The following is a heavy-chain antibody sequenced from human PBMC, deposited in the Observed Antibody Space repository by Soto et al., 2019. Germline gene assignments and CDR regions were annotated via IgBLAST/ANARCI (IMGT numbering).Heavy chain of an antibody. V-gene: IGHV4-59*01. CDR1: GGSISSYY. CDR3: ARDRLGVWGIYRGVYYYYGMDV. CDR2: IYYSGST. Sequence: PSETLSLTCTVSGGSISSYYWSWIRQPPGKGLEWIGYIYYSGSTNYNPSLKSRVTISVDTSKNQFSLKLSSVTAADTAVYYCARDRLGVWGIYRGVYYYYGMDVWGQGTTVTVSS. D-gene: IGHD3-16*02. J-gene: IGHJ6*02.